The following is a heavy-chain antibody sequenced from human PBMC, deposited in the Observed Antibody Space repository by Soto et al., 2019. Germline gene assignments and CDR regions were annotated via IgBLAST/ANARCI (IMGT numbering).Heavy chain of an antibody. D-gene: IGHD1-26*01. J-gene: IGHJ4*02. V-gene: IGHV3-33*01. CDR3: TRDPYGGSRYYFDS. CDR1: GFSFSNYA. CDR2: IWYDGSNK. Sequence: QVQLVESGGGVVQPGKSLRPSCAASGFSFSNYAMHWVRQAPGKGLEWVAVIWYDGSNKYYADSVKGRFTISKDNSQTTVYLQMNSLRAEDTAVYYCTRDPYGGSRYYFDSWGQGTLVTVSS.